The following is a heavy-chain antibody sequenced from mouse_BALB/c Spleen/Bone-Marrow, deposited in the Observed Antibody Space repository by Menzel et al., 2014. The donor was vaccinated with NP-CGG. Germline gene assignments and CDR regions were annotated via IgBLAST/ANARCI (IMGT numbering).Heavy chain of an antibody. Sequence: EVQLQQSGAELVKPGASVQLSCTASSFNIKDTYMYWVKQRPEQGLEWIGRIDPANGNTKYDPKFQDKATITEDTSSNTAYLQLSSLTSEDTAAYSCAKYYSRRSLFAYWDQGTLVTLSA. V-gene: IGHV14-3*02. D-gene: IGHD1-1*01. J-gene: IGHJ3*01. CDR3: AKYYSRRSLFAY. CDR2: IDPANGNT. CDR1: SFNIKDTY.